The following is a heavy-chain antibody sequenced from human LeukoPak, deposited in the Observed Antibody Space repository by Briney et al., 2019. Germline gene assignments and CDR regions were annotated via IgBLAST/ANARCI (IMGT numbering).Heavy chain of an antibody. Sequence: PGGSLRLSCAASGFTFSSYAMHWVRQAPGKGLEWVAVISHDGSNKYYADSVKGRFTISRDNSKNTLYLQMNSLRAEDTAVYYCARDQNGGDGYSFDYWGQGTLVTVSS. CDR1: GFTFSSYA. V-gene: IGHV3-30-3*01. CDR2: ISHDGSNK. D-gene: IGHD2-21*02. J-gene: IGHJ4*02. CDR3: ARDQNGGDGYSFDY.